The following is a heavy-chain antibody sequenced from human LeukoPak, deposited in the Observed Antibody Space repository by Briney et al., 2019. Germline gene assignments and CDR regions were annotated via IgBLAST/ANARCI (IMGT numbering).Heavy chain of an antibody. V-gene: IGHV4-34*01. CDR3: ARYGGSLPYYFDY. CDR2: INHSGST. D-gene: IGHD4-23*01. CDR1: GGSFSGYY. Sequence: SETLSLTCAVYGGSFSGYYWSWIRQPPGKGLEWIGEINHSGSTNYNPSLKSRLTISVDTSKNQFSLKLSSVTAADTAVYYCARYGGSLPYYFDYWGQGTLVTVSS. J-gene: IGHJ4*02.